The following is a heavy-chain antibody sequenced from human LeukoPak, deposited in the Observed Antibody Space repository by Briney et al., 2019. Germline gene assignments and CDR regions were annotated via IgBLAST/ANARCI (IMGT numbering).Heavy chain of an antibody. V-gene: IGHV3-23*01. D-gene: IGHD3-10*01. CDR3: AKLDGSGAGSSRPPIDY. J-gene: IGHJ4*02. Sequence: GGSLRLSCAASGFDFSTYAMSWVRQAPGKGLEWVSGISGSGDTTYYADSVKGRFTISRDNSKNMLYLQIKSLGAEDTAIYYCAKLDGSGAGSSRPPIDYWGQGSLVTVSS. CDR1: GFDFSTYA. CDR2: ISGSGDTT.